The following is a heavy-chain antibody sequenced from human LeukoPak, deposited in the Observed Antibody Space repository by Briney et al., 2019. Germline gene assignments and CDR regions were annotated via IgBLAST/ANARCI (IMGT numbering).Heavy chain of an antibody. CDR2: IYYSGST. V-gene: IGHV4-61*01. CDR1: GGSISSSSYY. CDR3: ARDDSSGYYFHDAFDI. Sequence: PSETLSLTCTVSGGSISSSSYYWSWIRQPPGKGLEWIGYIYYSGSTNYNPSLKSRVTISVDTSKNQFSLKLSSVTAADTAVYYCARDDSSGYYFHDAFDIWGQGTMVTVSS. D-gene: IGHD3-22*01. J-gene: IGHJ3*02.